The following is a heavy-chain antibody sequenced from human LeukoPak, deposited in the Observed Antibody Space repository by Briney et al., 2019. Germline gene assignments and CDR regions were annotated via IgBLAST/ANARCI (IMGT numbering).Heavy chain of an antibody. CDR1: GGSISSGGYY. J-gene: IGHJ5*02. CDR3: ATSPSSGWYDD. D-gene: IGHD6-19*01. CDR2: IYHSGST. Sequence: SQTVSLTCTVSGGSISSGGYYWSWIRQPPGKGLEWIGYIYHSGSTYYNPSLKSRVTISVDRSKNQFSLKLSSVTAADTAVYYCATSPSSGWYDDWGQGTLVTVSS. V-gene: IGHV4-30-2*02.